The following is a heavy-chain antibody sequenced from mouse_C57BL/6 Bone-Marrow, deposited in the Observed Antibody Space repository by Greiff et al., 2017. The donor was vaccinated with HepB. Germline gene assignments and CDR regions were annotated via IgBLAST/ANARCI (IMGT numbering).Heavy chain of an antibody. Sequence: VQLQQSGPELVKPGASVKISCKASGYAFSSSWMNWVKQRPGKGLEWIGRIYPGDGDTNYNGKFKGKATLTADKSSSTAYMQLSSLTSEDSAVYFCAYYYGSSYDAMDYWGHGTSVTVSS. J-gene: IGHJ4*01. CDR2: IYPGDGDT. V-gene: IGHV1-82*01. CDR1: GYAFSSSW. D-gene: IGHD1-1*01. CDR3: AYYYGSSYDAMDY.